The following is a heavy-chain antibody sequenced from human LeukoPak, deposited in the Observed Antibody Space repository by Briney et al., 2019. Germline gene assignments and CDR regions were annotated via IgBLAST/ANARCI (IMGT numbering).Heavy chain of an antibody. J-gene: IGHJ4*02. CDR2: ITSGGTTI. Sequence: GGSLRLSCAASGFTFSDYYMSWIRQAPGKGLEWVSYITSGGTTIYHADSVKGRFTISRDDAKNSLYLQMNSLRAEDTAVYFCARTSLGFWSGYPTYFDYWGQGTLVTVSS. D-gene: IGHD3-3*01. CDR1: GFTFSDYY. CDR3: ARTSLGFWSGYPTYFDY. V-gene: IGHV3-11*01.